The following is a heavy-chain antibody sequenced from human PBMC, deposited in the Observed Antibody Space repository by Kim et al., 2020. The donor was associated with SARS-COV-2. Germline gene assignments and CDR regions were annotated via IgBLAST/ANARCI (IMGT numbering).Heavy chain of an antibody. CDR2: INSDGITT. CDR1: GFTFSSYW. J-gene: IGHJ4*02. Sequence: GGSLRLSCAASGFTFSSYWMHWVRQAPGKGLVWVSRINSDGITTSYADSVKGRFTISRDNAKSTLYLQMNSLRAEETAVYYCASRRYTGTYYYFDYWGQGTRVTVSS. V-gene: IGHV3-74*01. CDR3: ASRRYTGTYYYFDY. D-gene: IGHD1-26*01.